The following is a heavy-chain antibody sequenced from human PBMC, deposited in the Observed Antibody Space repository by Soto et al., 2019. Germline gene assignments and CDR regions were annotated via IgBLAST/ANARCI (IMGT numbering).Heavy chain of an antibody. CDR2: INLNSSDT. Sequence: VLLVQSGAEMKKAGAAVKVSCKASGYTYTGYNLHWVRQAPGQGPQWVGRINLNSSDTTYAPEFQDWVTLTTDMSISTAYLALNRLRSADTAIYYCAIGGNFGDGVFDVWGQGTMVIVSS. V-gene: IGHV1-2*04. CDR1: GYTYTGYN. D-gene: IGHD2-8*01. CDR3: AIGGNFGDGVFDV. J-gene: IGHJ3*01.